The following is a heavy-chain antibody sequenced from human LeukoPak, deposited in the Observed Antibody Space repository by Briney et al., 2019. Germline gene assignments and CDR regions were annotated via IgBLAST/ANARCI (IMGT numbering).Heavy chain of an antibody. J-gene: IGHJ4*02. V-gene: IGHV6-1*01. CDR2: TYYRSKWYN. CDR3: ARGWGYFDS. Sequence: SQTLSLTCAISGDSVSSNSATWNWIRQSPSRGLEWLGRTYYRSKWYNDYAVSVKSRMTINPDTSKNQFSLKLSSVTAADTAVYYCARGWGYFDSWGQGTLVTVSS. CDR1: GDSVSSNSAT. D-gene: IGHD7-27*01.